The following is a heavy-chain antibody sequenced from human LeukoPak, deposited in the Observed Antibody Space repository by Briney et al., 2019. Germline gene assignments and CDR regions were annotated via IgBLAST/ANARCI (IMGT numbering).Heavy chain of an antibody. CDR1: GGSISSGSYY. V-gene: IGHV4-61*02. J-gene: IGHJ3*02. Sequence: PSETLSLTCTVSGGSISSGSYYWSWIRQPAGKGLEWIGRIYTSGSTNYNPSLKSRVTISVDTSKNQFSLKLSSVTAADTAVYYCAREGRGRGAFDIWGQGTMVTVSS. CDR3: AREGRGRGAFDI. CDR2: IYTSGST.